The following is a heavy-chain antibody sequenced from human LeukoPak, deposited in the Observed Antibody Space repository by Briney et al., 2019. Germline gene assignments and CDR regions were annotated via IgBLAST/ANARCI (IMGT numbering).Heavy chain of an antibody. Sequence: GSLRLSCTASGFIFSKAWMSWVRQAPGKGLEWVSAISGSGGSTYYADSVKGRFTISRDNSKNTLYLQMNSLRAEDTAVYYCAKDRGYSGSHYFDYWGQGTLVTVSS. CDR1: GFIFSKAW. J-gene: IGHJ4*02. CDR2: ISGSGGST. D-gene: IGHD1-26*01. V-gene: IGHV3-23*01. CDR3: AKDRGYSGSHYFDY.